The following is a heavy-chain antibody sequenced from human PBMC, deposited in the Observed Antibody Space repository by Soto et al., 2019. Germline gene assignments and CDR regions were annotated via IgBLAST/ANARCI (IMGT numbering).Heavy chain of an antibody. CDR3: ASNGHDGTGSYGRVHP. D-gene: IGHD3-10*01. CDR2: IYHIGST. J-gene: IGHJ1*01. V-gene: IGHV4-39*01. Sequence: SEPLSLTCTVSGGSISSSISYWGWIRHPPGKGLEWIGSIYHIGSTYYNPSLKRRLTISVDTSKNQFSLKLSSLTADETAVYYGASNGHDGTGSYGRVHPWVQGT. CDR1: GGSISSSISY.